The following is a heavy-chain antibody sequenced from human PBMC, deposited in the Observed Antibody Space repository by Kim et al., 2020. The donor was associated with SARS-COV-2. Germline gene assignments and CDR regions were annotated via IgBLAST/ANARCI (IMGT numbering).Heavy chain of an antibody. J-gene: IGHJ4*02. Sequence: GGSLRLSCVASGFSFENFAMSWVRQAPGKGLEWVSSIGVSSTSTFHADSVKGRFTISRDNSKNTVYVQMNSLRAEDTAVYYCARKSGGQLDYWGQGTLV. D-gene: IGHD2-15*01. CDR1: GFSFENFA. CDR3: ARKSGGQLDY. V-gene: IGHV3-23*01. CDR2: IGVSSTST.